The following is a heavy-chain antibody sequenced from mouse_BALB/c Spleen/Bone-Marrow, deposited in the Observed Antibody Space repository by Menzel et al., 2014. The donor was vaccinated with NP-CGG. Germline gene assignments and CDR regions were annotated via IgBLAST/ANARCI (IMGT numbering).Heavy chain of an antibody. V-gene: IGHV5-17*02. D-gene: IGHD3-2*02. CDR1: GFTFSSFG. Sequence: EVKLVESGGGLVQPGGSRKLSYAASGFTFSSFGMHWVRQAPEKGLEWVAYISSGSSTIYYADTLKGRFTISRDNPKNTLFLQMTSLRSEDTAMYYCARSRLRGYYFDYWGQGTTLTVSS. CDR2: ISSGSSTI. J-gene: IGHJ2*01. CDR3: ARSRLRGYYFDY.